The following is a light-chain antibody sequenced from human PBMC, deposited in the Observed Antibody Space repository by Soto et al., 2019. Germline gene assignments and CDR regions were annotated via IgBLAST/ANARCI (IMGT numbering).Light chain of an antibody. CDR2: GAS. J-gene: IGKJ1*01. V-gene: IGKV3-20*01. Sequence: TVLTQSPGTLSLSPGERATLSCRASQSVSSSYLAWYQHKPGQAPRLLIYGASSRAAGIPDRFSGSESGTDFTLTISRLEPEDFAVYYCQHYGSSWTFGQGTKVDI. CDR1: QSVSSSY. CDR3: QHYGSSWT.